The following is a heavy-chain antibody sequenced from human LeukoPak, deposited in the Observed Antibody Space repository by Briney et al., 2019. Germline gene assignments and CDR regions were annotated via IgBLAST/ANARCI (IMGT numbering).Heavy chain of an antibody. J-gene: IGHJ6*02. CDR3: AKGGQSIYYYAMDV. CDR2: ISGDDDST. V-gene: IGHV3-43*02. Sequence: GGSLTLSCAASGFTFDDYAMLWVRQAPGKGLEGVSLISGDDDSTYYADSVKGRFTISRDNSKNSLYLQMNSLRTEDTALYYCAKGGQSIYYYAMDVRGQGTTVTVSS. D-gene: IGHD2/OR15-2a*01. CDR1: GFTFDDYA.